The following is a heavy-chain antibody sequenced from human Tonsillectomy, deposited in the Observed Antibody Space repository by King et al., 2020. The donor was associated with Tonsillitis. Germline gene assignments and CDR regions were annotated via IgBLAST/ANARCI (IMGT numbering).Heavy chain of an antibody. CDR1: GGSFTNYF. J-gene: IGHJ3*02. D-gene: IGHD3-22*01. CDR3: ARAAYFDNTGYYYFAFDI. Sequence: VQLQESGPGLVKPSETLSLTCAVSGGSFTNYFWTWIRQPPGKGLEWIGYIYYSGSTNYNPSLRGRVTISVDTSNNQFSLKLSSVTAADTAVYYCARAAYFDNTGYYYFAFDIWGQGTMVTVSS. CDR2: IYYSGST. V-gene: IGHV4-59*01.